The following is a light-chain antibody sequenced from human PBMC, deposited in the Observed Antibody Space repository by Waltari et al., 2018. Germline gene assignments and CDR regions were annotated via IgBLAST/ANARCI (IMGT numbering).Light chain of an antibody. J-gene: IGKJ1*01. CDR2: KVS. V-gene: IGKV2-30*02. Sequence: DVVMTQSPLSLPVTLGPPASISCRSSQSLVHSDGNTYVNWFQQRPGQSPRRLIYKVSNRDSGVPDRFSGSGSGTDFTLKISRVEAEDVGVFYCMQATLWPWTFGQGTKVEIK. CDR3: MQATLWPWT. CDR1: QSLVHSDGNTY.